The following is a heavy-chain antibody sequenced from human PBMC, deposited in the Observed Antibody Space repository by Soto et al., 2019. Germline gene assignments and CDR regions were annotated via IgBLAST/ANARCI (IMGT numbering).Heavy chain of an antibody. V-gene: IGHV3-23*01. D-gene: IGHD6-13*01. J-gene: IGHJ4*02. CDR1: GFTFSSYA. CDR2: NSGSGGST. CDR3: AMAGGIATAGAFNY. Sequence: EVQLLESGGGLVQPGGSLRLSCAASGFTFSSYAMSWVRQAPGKGLEWVSANSGSGGSTYYADSVKGRFTISRDSSKNTLDLQMNSLRAEDTAVYYCAMAGGIATAGAFNYWGQGTLVTVSS.